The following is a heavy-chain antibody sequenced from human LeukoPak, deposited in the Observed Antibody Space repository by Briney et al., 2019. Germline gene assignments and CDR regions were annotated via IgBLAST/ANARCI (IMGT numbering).Heavy chain of an antibody. D-gene: IGHD2-21*02. CDR1: GFTFSSYS. Sequence: NPGGSLRLSCAASGFTFSSYSMNWVRQAPGKGLEWVSSISSSSSYIYYADSVKGRFTISRDNAKNSLYLQMNSLRAEDTAVYYCARDYLAYCGGDCSRVYMDVWGKGTTVTVSS. CDR3: ARDYLAYCGGDCSRVYMDV. J-gene: IGHJ6*03. CDR2: ISSSSSYI. V-gene: IGHV3-21*01.